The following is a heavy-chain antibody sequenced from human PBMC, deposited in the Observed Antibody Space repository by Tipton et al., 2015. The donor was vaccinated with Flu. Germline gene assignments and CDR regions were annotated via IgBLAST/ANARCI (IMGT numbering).Heavy chain of an antibody. CDR2: IQEDGSEK. Sequence: SLRLSCAASGFTFSSYWMSWVRRAPGKGLEWVANIQEDGSEKNYVDSMKGRLTISRDNAKNSVYLQMNSLRAEDTAVYYCARDKGYSSFDYWGQGTLVTVSS. CDR3: ARDKGYSSFDY. D-gene: IGHD4-11*01. J-gene: IGHJ4*02. V-gene: IGHV3-7*01. CDR1: GFTFSSYW.